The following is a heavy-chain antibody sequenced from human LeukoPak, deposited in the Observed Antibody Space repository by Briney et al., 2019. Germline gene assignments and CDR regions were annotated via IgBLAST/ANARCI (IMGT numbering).Heavy chain of an antibody. J-gene: IGHJ4*02. CDR3: ARVIRYYGSGSYLPGLDY. Sequence: ASVKVSCKASGYTFTGYYMHWMRQAPGQGLEWMGWINPNSGGTNYAQKFQGRVTMTRDTSISTAYMELSRLRSDDTAVYYCARVIRYYGSGSYLPGLDYWGQGTLVTVSS. CDR2: INPNSGGT. CDR1: GYTFTGYY. D-gene: IGHD3-10*01. V-gene: IGHV1-2*02.